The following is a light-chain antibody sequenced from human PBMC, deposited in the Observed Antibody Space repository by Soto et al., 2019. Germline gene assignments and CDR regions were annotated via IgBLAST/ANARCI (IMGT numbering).Light chain of an antibody. CDR1: NSDLGSYNL. CDR2: GVT. Sequence: QSALTQPASVSGSPGQSITISCTGTNSDLGSYNLVSWFQQHPGKVPKVMIFGVTERPSGVPDRFSGSKSGNTASLTVSGLQADDEAVYYCYSYAGRNIWVFGGGTKLTVL. V-gene: IGLV2-23*02. J-gene: IGLJ3*02. CDR3: YSYAGRNIWV.